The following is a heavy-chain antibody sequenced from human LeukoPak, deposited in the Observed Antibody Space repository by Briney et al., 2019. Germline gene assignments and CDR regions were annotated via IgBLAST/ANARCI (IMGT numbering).Heavy chain of an antibody. V-gene: IGHV1-18*01. J-gene: IGHJ4*02. CDR1: GYTFTSYG. CDR2: ISAYNGNT. CDR3: ARVPPRVTAAGYDY. D-gene: IGHD6-13*01. Sequence: ASVKVSCKASGYTFTSYGISWVRQAPGQGLEWMGWISAYNGNTNYAQKLQGRVTVTIDTSTRTAYMELRSLRFDDTAVYYCARVPPRVTAAGYDYWGQGTLVTVSS.